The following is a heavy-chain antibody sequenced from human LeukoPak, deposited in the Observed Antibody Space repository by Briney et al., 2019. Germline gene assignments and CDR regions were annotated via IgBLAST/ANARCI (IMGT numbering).Heavy chain of an antibody. D-gene: IGHD6-19*01. J-gene: IGHJ4*02. CDR2: IRSTANGYAT. CDR1: GFTFSGSA. CDR3: AKVIAVAGVFDY. Sequence: GGSLRLSCAASGFTFSGSALHWVRQASGKGLEWVGRIRSTANGYATAYAASVKGRFTISRDDSKNTAYLQMDSLKTEDTAVYYCAKVIAVAGVFDYWGQGTLVTVSS. V-gene: IGHV3-73*01.